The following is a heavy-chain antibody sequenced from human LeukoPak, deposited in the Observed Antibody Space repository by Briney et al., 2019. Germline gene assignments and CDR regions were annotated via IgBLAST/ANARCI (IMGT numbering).Heavy chain of an antibody. J-gene: IGHJ4*02. CDR1: GYTFINYD. D-gene: IGHD3-9*01. CDR2: MNPNSGNT. CDR3: ARGGRTGYCDY. Sequence: ASVKVSCKASGYTFINYDINWVRQATGQGLEWMGWMNPNSGNTGYAQKFQGRVTITRNTSISTAYLELSSLRSEDTAVYYCARGGRTGYCDYRGQGTLVTVSS. V-gene: IGHV1-8*03.